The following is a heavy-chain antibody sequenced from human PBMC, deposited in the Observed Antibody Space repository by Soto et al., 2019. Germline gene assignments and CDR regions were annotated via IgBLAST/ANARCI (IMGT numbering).Heavy chain of an antibody. Sequence: EVQLVESGGSLVQPGGSLRLSCAASGFTFSDHYMDWVRQAPGKGLEWVARSRNKAKSYTTVYAASVKDRFTISRDESKNPLYLEMSSLKAEDTAVYFCVIGDHSFDVWGRGTMVTVSS. J-gene: IGHJ3*01. CDR2: SRNKAKSYTT. V-gene: IGHV3-72*01. CDR3: VIGDHSFDV. CDR1: GFTFSDHY.